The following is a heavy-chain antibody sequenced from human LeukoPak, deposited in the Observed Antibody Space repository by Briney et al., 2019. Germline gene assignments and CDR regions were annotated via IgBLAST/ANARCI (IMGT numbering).Heavy chain of an antibody. D-gene: IGHD3-9*01. Sequence: GGSLRLSCAASGFTFSSYGMHWVRQAPGKGLEWVAFIRYDGSNKYYADSVKGRFTISRDNSKNTLYLQMNSLRAEDTAVYYCAKEQYDILTGYYPPITDYWGQGTLVTVSS. CDR3: AKEQYDILTGYYPPITDY. CDR1: GFTFSSYG. J-gene: IGHJ4*02. CDR2: IRYDGSNK. V-gene: IGHV3-30*02.